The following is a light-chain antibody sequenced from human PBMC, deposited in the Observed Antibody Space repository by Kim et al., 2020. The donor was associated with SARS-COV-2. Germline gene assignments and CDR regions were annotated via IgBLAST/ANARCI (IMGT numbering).Light chain of an antibody. CDR3: SSYTNNIWI. Sequence: GQSITISCTGTSSDVGNNNYVSWYQQHPDKVPKRIIYDVTNRPSGVSNRFPGSKSGNAASLTISSLQAEDEADYYCSSYTNNIWIFGGGTQLTVL. V-gene: IGLV2-14*03. J-gene: IGLJ2*01. CDR1: SSDVGNNNY. CDR2: DVT.